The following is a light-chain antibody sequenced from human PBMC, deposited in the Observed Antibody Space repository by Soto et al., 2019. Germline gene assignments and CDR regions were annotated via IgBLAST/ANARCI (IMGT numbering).Light chain of an antibody. CDR3: QQRSNWPFSLT. V-gene: IGKV3-11*01. Sequence: EIVLTQSPATLSLSPGERATLSCRASQSLSSSLAWYQQKPGQAPRLLLYDAFNRATGVPVRFSGSGSGTDFTLTISSLEPEDFAVYYCQQRSNWPFSLTFGGGTKVEIK. CDR1: QSLSSS. J-gene: IGKJ4*01. CDR2: DAF.